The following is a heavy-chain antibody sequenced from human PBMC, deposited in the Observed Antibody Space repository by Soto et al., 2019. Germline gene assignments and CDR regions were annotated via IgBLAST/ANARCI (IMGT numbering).Heavy chain of an antibody. CDR3: ARGRVTTYLTGFDY. D-gene: IGHD3-9*01. CDR1: GGTFISYA. J-gene: IGHJ4*02. Sequence: QVQLVQSGAEVKKPGSSVKLSCKVSGGTFISYAISWVRQAPGRGLEWMGGIIPVFGTANYTQQFQGRVTITADKSTSTAYMELSSLRSEDTALYYCARGRVTTYLTGFDYWGQGTLVTVSS. CDR2: IIPVFGTA. V-gene: IGHV1-69*06.